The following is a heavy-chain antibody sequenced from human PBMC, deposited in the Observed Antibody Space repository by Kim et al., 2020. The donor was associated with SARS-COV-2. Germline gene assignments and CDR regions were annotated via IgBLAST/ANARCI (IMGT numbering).Heavy chain of an antibody. CDR1: GYIFTSYA. V-gene: IGHV1-3*04. D-gene: IGHD6-13*01. CDR2: INTGYGNT. CDR3: ARINMAAGGSTAYYAMDV. Sequence: ASVKVSCKASGYIFTSYAMQWVRQAPGQRLEWMGWINTGYGNTKYSQKFQGRVTITRDTSASAVYMEVSSLSSEDTAVYYCARINMAAGGSTAYYAMDVWGQGTTVTVSS. J-gene: IGHJ6*02.